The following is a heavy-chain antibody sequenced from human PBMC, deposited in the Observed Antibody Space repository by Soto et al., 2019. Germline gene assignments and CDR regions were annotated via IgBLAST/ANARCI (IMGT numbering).Heavy chain of an antibody. CDR3: ARDRPLAARHMNWFDP. V-gene: IGHV3-33*01. Sequence: QVQLVESGGGVVQPGRSLRLSCAASGFTFSSYGMHWVRQAPGKGLEWVAVIWYDGSNKYYADSVKGRFTISRDNSKNTPYLQMNSLRAEDTAVYYCARDRPLAARHMNWFDPWGQGTLVTVSS. D-gene: IGHD6-6*01. CDR1: GFTFSSYG. CDR2: IWYDGSNK. J-gene: IGHJ5*02.